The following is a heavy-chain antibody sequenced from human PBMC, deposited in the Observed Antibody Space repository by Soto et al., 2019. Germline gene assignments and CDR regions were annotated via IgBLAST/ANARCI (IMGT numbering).Heavy chain of an antibody. CDR3: AALSTVGDLYAVDV. V-gene: IGHV1-45*02. J-gene: IGHJ3*01. Sequence: QLPLVQSGAEVKRTGSSVKVSCKASGDTLTYRYLPWVRPAPGRPLEWMGWITPFNGNTNYAREFQDRVTITGDRSMTTSYMDLSSLRAEDTAIYYCAALSTVGDLYAVDVWGQGTMVTVSS. D-gene: IGHD3-16*01. CDR2: ITPFNGNT. CDR1: GDTLTYRY.